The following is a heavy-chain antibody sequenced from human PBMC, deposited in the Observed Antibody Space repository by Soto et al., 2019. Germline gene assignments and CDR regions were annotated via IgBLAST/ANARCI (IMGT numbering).Heavy chain of an antibody. J-gene: IGHJ6*02. D-gene: IGHD4-4*01. V-gene: IGHV1-2*04. Sequence: QVQLVQSGAEVKKPGASVKVSCKASGYTFTGYYMHWVRQAPGQGLEWMGWINPNSGGTNYAQKFQGWVTMTRDTSISTAYMELSRLRSDDTAVYYCARGSSNAYYYYGMDVWGQGTTVTVSS. CDR3: ARGSSNAYYYYGMDV. CDR2: INPNSGGT. CDR1: GYTFTGYY.